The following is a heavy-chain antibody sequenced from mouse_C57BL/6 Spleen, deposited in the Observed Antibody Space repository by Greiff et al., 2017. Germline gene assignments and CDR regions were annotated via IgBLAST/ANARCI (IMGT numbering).Heavy chain of an antibody. J-gene: IGHJ2*01. D-gene: IGHD6-1*01. CDR2: ISPRSGNT. CDR1: GYTFTSYG. V-gene: IGHV1-81*01. Sequence: QVQLKESGAELARPGASVKLSCKASGYTFTSYGISWVKQRTGQGLEWIGEISPRSGNTYYNEKFKGKATLTADKSSSTAYMELRSLTSEDSAVYFCARWGLLYYFDYWGQGTTLTVSS. CDR3: ARWGLLYYFDY.